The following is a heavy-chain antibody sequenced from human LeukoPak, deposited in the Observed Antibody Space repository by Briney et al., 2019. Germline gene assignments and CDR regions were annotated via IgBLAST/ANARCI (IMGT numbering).Heavy chain of an antibody. D-gene: IGHD4-17*01. CDR1: GFTFSSYG. Sequence: GGSLRLSCAASGFTFSSYGMHWVRPAPGKGLEWVAVISYDGSNKYYADSVKGRFSISRDNSKNTLYLQMNSLRAEDTAVYYCAKGHSDYGTGFDLWGRGTLVTVSS. J-gene: IGHJ4*02. CDR2: ISYDGSNK. V-gene: IGHV3-30*18. CDR3: AKGHSDYGTGFDL.